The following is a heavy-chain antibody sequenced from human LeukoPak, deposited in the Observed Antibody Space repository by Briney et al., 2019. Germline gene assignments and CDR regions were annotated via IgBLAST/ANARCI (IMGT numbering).Heavy chain of an antibody. CDR2: ITTGSTYI. CDR1: AFTFSDYT. V-gene: IGHV3-21*01. CDR3: ARDNYSGSRYFDH. J-gene: IGHJ4*02. Sequence: GGSLRLSCSASAFTFSDYTMIWVRQAPGKGLEWVSCITTGSTYIYYADSVKGRFTISRDNAKNSLYLQMNSLRAEDTAIYYCARDNYSGSRYFDHWGQGTLVTVSS. D-gene: IGHD1-26*01.